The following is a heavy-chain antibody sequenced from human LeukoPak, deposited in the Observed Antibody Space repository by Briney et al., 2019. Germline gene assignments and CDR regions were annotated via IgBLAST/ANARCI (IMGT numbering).Heavy chain of an antibody. CDR2: IKPDGSEK. V-gene: IGHV3-7*01. D-gene: IGHD6-13*01. CDR3: ARADSSSWDQ. Sequence: GGSLGLSCAASGFTFSSYWMSWLRQAPGKGLEWVANIKPDGSEKYYVDSVKGRFTISRDNAKNSLYLQMNSLRTEDTALYYCARADSSSWDQWGQGTLVTVSS. J-gene: IGHJ4*02. CDR1: GFTFSSYW.